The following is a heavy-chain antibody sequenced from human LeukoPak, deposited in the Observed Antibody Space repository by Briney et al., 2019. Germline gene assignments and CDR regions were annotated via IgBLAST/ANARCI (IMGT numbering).Heavy chain of an antibody. CDR2: IWYDGSNT. Sequence: GGSLRLSCAASGFTFSHYAMTWVRRAPGKGLEWVAVIWYDGSNTYYADSVKGRFTISRDNSKSTLYLQMDSLRVEDTAVYYCARSPMITFGGVIAPGYYFDYWGQGILVTVPS. D-gene: IGHD3-16*02. CDR3: ARSPMITFGGVIAPGYYFDY. CDR1: GFTFSHYA. J-gene: IGHJ4*02. V-gene: IGHV3-33*08.